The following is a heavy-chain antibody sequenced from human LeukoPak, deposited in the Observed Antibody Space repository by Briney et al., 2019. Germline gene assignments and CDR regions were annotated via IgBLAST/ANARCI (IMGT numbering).Heavy chain of an antibody. D-gene: IGHD4-17*01. CDR3: ARATTMTTQSDY. Sequence: GGSLRLSCAASGFTFSSYAMSWVRQAPGKGLEWVSTISGSGGNTYYADSVKGRFTISRDNSKNTLYLQMNSLRAEDTAVYYCARATTMTTQSDYWGQGTLVTVSS. V-gene: IGHV3-23*01. J-gene: IGHJ4*02. CDR2: ISGSGGNT. CDR1: GFTFSSYA.